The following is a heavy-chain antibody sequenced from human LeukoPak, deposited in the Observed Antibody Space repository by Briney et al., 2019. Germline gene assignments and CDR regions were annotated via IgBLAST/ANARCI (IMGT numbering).Heavy chain of an antibody. CDR1: GGSISSYY. J-gene: IGHJ6*03. D-gene: IGHD5-24*01. V-gene: IGHV4-59*01. Sequence: SETLSLTCTVSGGSISSYYWSWIRQPPGKGLEWIGYIYYSGNTNYNPSLKSRLTISVDTSKNQFSLKLSSVTAADTAVYYCAKDPHRQLYYYMDVWGKGTTVTISS. CDR2: IYYSGNT. CDR3: AKDPHRQLYYYMDV.